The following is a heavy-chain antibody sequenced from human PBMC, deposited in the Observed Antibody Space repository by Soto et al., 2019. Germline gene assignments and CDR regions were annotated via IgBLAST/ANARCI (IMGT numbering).Heavy chain of an antibody. CDR1: GVSFSSHA. J-gene: IGHJ4*02. Sequence: QVQLVQSGAEVKKPGSSVKVSCKASGVSFSSHAISWVRQAPGQGLEWMGGIIPSLGTADYAQKFQGRVTITADEATRTAYMEVSSLRSEDTAVYYCSRVIAKYCSGDTWSAYWGQGTLVTVSS. CDR3: SRVIAKYCSGDTWSAY. D-gene: IGHD2-15*01. V-gene: IGHV1-69*01. CDR2: IIPSLGTA.